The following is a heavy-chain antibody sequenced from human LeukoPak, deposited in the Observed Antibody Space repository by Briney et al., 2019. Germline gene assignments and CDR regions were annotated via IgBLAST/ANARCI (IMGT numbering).Heavy chain of an antibody. D-gene: IGHD3-9*01. CDR2: MNPNSGNT. CDR1: GYTFTSYG. Sequence: GASVKVSCKASGYTFTSYGISWVRQAPGQGLEWMGWMNPNSGNTGYAQKFQGRVTITRNTSISTAYMELSSLRSEDTAVYYCARAGGYYDILTGYKRGYNWFDPWGQGTLVTVSS. J-gene: IGHJ5*02. V-gene: IGHV1-8*03. CDR3: ARAGGYYDILTGYKRGYNWFDP.